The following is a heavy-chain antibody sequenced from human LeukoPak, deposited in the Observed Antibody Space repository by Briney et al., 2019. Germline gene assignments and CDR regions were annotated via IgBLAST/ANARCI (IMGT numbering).Heavy chain of an antibody. D-gene: IGHD1-14*01. CDR1: GFTVSSNY. Sequence: GGSLRLSCAASGFTVSSNYMSWVRQAPGKGLEWVSVIYSGGSTYYADSVKGRFTISRDNSKNTLYLQMNSLRAEDTAVYYCARDNPILLTPLDCWGQGTLVTVSS. CDR2: IYSGGST. V-gene: IGHV3-66*01. J-gene: IGHJ4*02. CDR3: ARDNPILLTPLDC.